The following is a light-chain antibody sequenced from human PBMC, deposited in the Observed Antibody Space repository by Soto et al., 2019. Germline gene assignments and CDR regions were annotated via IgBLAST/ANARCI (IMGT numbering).Light chain of an antibody. Sequence: AIQMTQSPSSLSASVGDRVTITCRASQDIGNDLGWYQQKPGKAPQLLIYHTSNLQSGVPSRFSGSGSGTDFTLTISSLQPEDFATYYCLQDYSYPQTFGQGTKVEIK. CDR2: HTS. CDR3: LQDYSYPQT. CDR1: QDIGND. V-gene: IGKV1-6*01. J-gene: IGKJ1*01.